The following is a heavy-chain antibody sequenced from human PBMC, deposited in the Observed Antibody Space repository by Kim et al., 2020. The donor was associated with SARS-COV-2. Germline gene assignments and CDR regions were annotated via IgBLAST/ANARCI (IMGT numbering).Heavy chain of an antibody. D-gene: IGHD4-17*01. CDR3: AGGPRAVTTDY. J-gene: IGHJ4*02. CDR2: T. Sequence: TTSTPCLKSRVTISVDTSKNQFSRRLSSVTAADTAVYYCAGGPRAVTTDYWGQGTLVTVSS. V-gene: IGHV4-59*09.